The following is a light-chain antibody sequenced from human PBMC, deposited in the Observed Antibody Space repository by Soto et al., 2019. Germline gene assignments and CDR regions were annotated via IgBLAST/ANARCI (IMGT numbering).Light chain of an antibody. J-gene: IGKJ2*01. CDR1: QRLLHRNGNIF. CDR3: MQALETPYT. Sequence: EIVMTQSPPSLTVTPGEPASISCRSSQRLLHRNGNIFLDWYLQRPGQSPQLLIYLGYNRASGVPDRVSGSEAGTDFTLKISRVEAKDVGVYYCMQALETPYTFGQGTKLEIK. CDR2: LGY. V-gene: IGKV2-28*01.